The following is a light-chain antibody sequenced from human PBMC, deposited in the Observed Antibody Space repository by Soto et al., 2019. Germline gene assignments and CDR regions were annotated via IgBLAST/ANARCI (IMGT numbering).Light chain of an antibody. CDR1: SGHSSYA. Sequence: QTVVTQSPSASASLGASVKLTCTLSSGHSSYAIAWHQQQPEKGPRYLMKLNSDGSHSKGDGIPDRFSGSSSGAERYLTISSLQSEDEADYYCQTWDTGIRVFGGGTQLPS. CDR2: LNSDGSH. V-gene: IGLV4-69*01. J-gene: IGLJ3*02. CDR3: QTWDTGIRV.